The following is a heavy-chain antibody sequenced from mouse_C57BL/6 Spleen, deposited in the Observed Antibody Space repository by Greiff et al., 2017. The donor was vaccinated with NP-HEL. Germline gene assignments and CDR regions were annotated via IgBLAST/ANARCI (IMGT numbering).Heavy chain of an antibody. D-gene: IGHD2-4*01. Sequence: VQLVESGPGLVQPSQSLSITCTVSGFSLTSYGVHWVRQSPGKGLEWLGVIWSGGSTDYNAAFISRLSISKDNSKSQVFFKMNSLQADDTAIYYCARTGDYDYDEGYYYAMDYWGQGTSVTVSS. J-gene: IGHJ4*01. CDR2: IWSGGST. CDR1: GFSLTSYG. V-gene: IGHV2-2*01. CDR3: ARTGDYDYDEGYYYAMDY.